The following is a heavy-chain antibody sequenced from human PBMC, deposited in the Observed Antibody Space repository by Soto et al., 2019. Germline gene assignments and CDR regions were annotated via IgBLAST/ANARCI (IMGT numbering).Heavy chain of an antibody. V-gene: IGHV3-23*01. CDR3: ATAVPQFFPFDD. CDR1: GFTFSDYA. CDR2: IGGGGAST. Sequence: GGSLRLSCAASGFTFSDYAMSWVRQAPGKGLEWVSAIGGGGASTYSAASVKGRISFSRDTSKTPLYLQMNTLTAEDTADYYCATAVPQFFPFDDWGQGTLVTVSS. D-gene: IGHD2-2*01. J-gene: IGHJ4*02.